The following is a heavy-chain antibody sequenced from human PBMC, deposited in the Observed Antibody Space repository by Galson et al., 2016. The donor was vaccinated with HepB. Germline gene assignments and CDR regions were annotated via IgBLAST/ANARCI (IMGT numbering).Heavy chain of an antibody. J-gene: IGHJ5*02. D-gene: IGHD3-16*01. CDR3: ARRGSYHDSSAYIDP. Sequence: ETLSLTCAVSRVSISSNGYYWGWIRQPPGKGLEWIGSLYHSGSSFYNPSLMSRVTISADTSKNHFSLRLTSVSAADKAVYYCARRGSYHDSSAYIDPWGQGTLVIVSS. CDR2: LYHSGSS. V-gene: IGHV4-39*02. CDR1: RVSISSNGYY.